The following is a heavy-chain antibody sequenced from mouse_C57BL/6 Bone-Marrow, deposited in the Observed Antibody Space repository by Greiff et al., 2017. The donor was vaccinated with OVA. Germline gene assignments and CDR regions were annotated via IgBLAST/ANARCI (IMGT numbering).Heavy chain of an antibody. CDR3: AGGGFYYGSSDPAWFAY. D-gene: IGHD1-1*01. CDR2: ISYDGSN. J-gene: IGHJ3*01. V-gene: IGHV3-6*01. Sequence: EVQLVESGPGLVKPSQSLSLTCSVTGYSITSGYYWNWIRQFPGNKLEWMGYISYDGSNNYNPSLKNRISITRDTSKNQFILKLNSVTTEDTATYYGAGGGFYYGSSDPAWFAYWGQGTLVTVSA. CDR1: GYSITSGYY.